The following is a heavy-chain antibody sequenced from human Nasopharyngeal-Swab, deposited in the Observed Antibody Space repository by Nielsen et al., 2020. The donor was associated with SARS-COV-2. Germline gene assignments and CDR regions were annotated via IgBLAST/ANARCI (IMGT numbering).Heavy chain of an antibody. CDR3: ARDPGYCSSISCQRLGYYYGMDV. CDR2: IIPIFGTA. Sequence: SVKVSCKASGGTFSSYAISWVRQAPGQGLEWMGGIIPIFGTANYAQKFQGRVTITADKSTSTAYMELSSLRSEDTAVYYCARDPGYCSSISCQRLGYYYGMDVWGQGTTVTVSS. J-gene: IGHJ6*02. CDR1: GGTFSSYA. D-gene: IGHD2-2*03. V-gene: IGHV1-69*06.